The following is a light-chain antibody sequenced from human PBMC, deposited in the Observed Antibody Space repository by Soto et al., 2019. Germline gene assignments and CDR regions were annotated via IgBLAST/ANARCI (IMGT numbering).Light chain of an antibody. CDR1: QSISIY. CDR3: QQSYSIPET. J-gene: IGKJ1*01. V-gene: IGKV1-39*01. CDR2: AAT. Sequence: DIQMTQSPSSLSASVGDRVTITSRASQSISIYLNWYQQKPGQAPKLLIYAATSLQSGVPSRFSGSGSGTDFTLTISSLQPEDFAKYYCQQSYSIPETFGQGTKVDIK.